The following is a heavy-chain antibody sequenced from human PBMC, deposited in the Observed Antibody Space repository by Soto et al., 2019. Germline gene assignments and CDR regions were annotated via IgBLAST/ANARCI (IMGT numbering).Heavy chain of an antibody. D-gene: IGHD3-22*01. CDR2: IWYDGSNK. V-gene: IGHV3-33*08. Sequence: GGSLRLSCAASGFTFSSYGMHWVRQAPGKGLEWVAVIWYDGSNKYYADSVKGRFTISRDNSKNTLYLQMNSLRAEDTAVYYCARKRGYYDSSGSDYWGQGTLVTVSS. CDR3: ARKRGYYDSSGSDY. CDR1: GFTFSSYG. J-gene: IGHJ4*02.